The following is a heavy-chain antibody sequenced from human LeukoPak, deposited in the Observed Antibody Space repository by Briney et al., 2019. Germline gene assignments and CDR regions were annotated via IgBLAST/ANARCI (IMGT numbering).Heavy chain of an antibody. D-gene: IGHD2-21*01. CDR1: GFTFSSYS. J-gene: IGHJ3*02. CDR3: ARVEIIHPGAFDI. V-gene: IGHV3-21*01. Sequence: PGGSLRLSCAASGFTFSSYSMNWVRQAPGKGLEWVSSISSSSSYIYYADSVKGRFTISRDNAKNSLYLQMNSLRAEDTAVYYCARVEIIHPGAFDIWGQGTMVTVSS. CDR2: ISSSSSYI.